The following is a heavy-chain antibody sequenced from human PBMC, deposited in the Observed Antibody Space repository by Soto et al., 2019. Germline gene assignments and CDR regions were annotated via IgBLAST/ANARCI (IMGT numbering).Heavy chain of an antibody. D-gene: IGHD1-1*01. CDR2: IYYSGST. CDR1: GGSISSSSYY. Sequence: LSLTCTVSGGSISSSSYYWGWIRQPPGKGLEWIGSIYYSGSTYYNPSLKSRVTISVDTSKNQFSLKLSSVTAADTAVYYCARAGQRTGTTGPYYGMDVWGQGTTVTVSS. J-gene: IGHJ6*02. V-gene: IGHV4-39*07. CDR3: ARAGQRTGTTGPYYGMDV.